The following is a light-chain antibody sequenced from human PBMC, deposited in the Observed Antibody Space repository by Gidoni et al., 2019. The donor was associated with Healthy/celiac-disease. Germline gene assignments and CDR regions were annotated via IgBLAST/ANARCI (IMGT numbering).Light chain of an antibody. V-gene: IGKV3-20*01. CDR2: GAS. J-gene: IGKJ1*01. CDR1: QSVSSSY. Sequence: EIVFTQSPGTLSLSPGERATLSCRASQSVSSSYLAWYQQKPGQAPRLLIYGASSRATGIPDRCSGSGSGTDFTLTISRLEPEDFAVYYCQQYGSSPRTFGQGTKVEIK. CDR3: QQYGSSPRT.